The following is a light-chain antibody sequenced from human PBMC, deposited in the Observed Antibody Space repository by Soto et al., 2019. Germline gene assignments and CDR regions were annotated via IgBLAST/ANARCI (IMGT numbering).Light chain of an antibody. V-gene: IGLV3-21*01. J-gene: IGLJ2*01. CDR1: NVGSRS. Sequence: SYELTQPPSVSVAPGETARISCGGNNVGSRSVHWYQQKPGQAPFLVIYYDSDRPSGTPERFSGSNSGNTATLIISRVEAGDEADYYCQVWEATGDQVVFGGGTKLTVL. CDR3: QVWEATGDQVV. CDR2: YDS.